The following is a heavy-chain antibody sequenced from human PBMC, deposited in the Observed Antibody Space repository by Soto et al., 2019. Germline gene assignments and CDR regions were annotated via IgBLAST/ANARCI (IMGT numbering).Heavy chain of an antibody. CDR3: ARAAYYDLFADFSSGLPIDY. J-gene: IGHJ4*02. Sequence: PGGSLRLSCAASGFTFSSYSMNWVRQAPGKGLEWVSSISSSSSHIFYADSLKGRFTVSRGNARNSLSLQVNSLIAEDTAVYYCARAAYYDLFADFSSGLPIDYWGQGTLVTVSS. D-gene: IGHD3-3*01. CDR1: GFTFSSYS. CDR2: ISSSSSHI. V-gene: IGHV3-21*01.